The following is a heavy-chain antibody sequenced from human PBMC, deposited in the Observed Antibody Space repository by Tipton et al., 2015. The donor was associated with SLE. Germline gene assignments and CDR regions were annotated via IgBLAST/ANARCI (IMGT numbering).Heavy chain of an antibody. J-gene: IGHJ5*01. CDR2: INHSGST. V-gene: IGHV4-34*01. D-gene: IGHD1-14*01. CDR1: GGSFSGY. CDR3: ARNVRGFDP. Sequence: TLSLTCAVYGGSFSGYWSWIRQPPEKGLEWMGKINHSGSTIYNPSLKSRVTISVDTSKNQFSLKLTSVTAADTAMYYCARNVRGFDPWGQGTLVTVSS.